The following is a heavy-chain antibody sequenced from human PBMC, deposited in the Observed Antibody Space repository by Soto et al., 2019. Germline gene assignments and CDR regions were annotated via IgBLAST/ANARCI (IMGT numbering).Heavy chain of an antibody. CDR3: ARDRRAARRYVSYYGMDV. D-gene: IGHD6-6*01. V-gene: IGHV1-69*01. CDR1: GGTFSGRA. J-gene: IGHJ6*02. CDR2: IIPIFGTA. Sequence: SVKASSKASGGTFSGRAISWVRPDPGQALEWMRGIIPIFGTANYAQKFQGRVTITADEATSTAYMELSSLRSEDTAVYYCARDRRAARRYVSYYGMDVWGQGTTVTVSS.